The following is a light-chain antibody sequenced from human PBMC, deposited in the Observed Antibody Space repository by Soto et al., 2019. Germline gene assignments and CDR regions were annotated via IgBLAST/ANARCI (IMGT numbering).Light chain of an antibody. CDR1: SSDVGGYNF. J-gene: IGLJ1*01. CDR3: CSYAGSYTYV. CDR2: NVI. Sequence: QSALTQPRSVSGSPGQSVTISCTGTSSDVGGYNFVSWYQHHPGKAPKLIIYNVIQRPSGVPDRFSASKSDNTASLTISGLRAEDEADYYCCSYAGSYTYVFGTGTKVTVL. V-gene: IGLV2-11*01.